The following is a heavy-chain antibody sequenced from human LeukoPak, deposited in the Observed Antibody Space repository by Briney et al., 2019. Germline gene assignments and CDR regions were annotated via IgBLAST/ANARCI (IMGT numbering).Heavy chain of an antibody. Sequence: GSLRLSCAASGFTFSNAWMSWVRQAPGKGLEWIGEINHSGSTNYNPSLKSRVTISVDTSKNQFSLKLSSVTAADTAVYYCARGHGPFSRLGLSYWGQGTLVTVSS. CDR1: GFTFSNAW. CDR2: INHSGST. J-gene: IGHJ4*02. CDR3: ARGHGPFSRLGLSY. V-gene: IGHV4-34*01. D-gene: IGHD2/OR15-2a*01.